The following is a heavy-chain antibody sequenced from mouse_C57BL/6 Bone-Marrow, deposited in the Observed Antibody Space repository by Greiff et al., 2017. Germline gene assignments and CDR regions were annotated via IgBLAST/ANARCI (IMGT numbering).Heavy chain of an antibody. D-gene: IGHD2-3*01. J-gene: IGHJ1*03. CDR1: GFSLTSYG. V-gene: IGHV2-5*01. CDR3: AKSGGYSFSYFDV. CDR2: IWRGGST. Sequence: VKLQESGPGLVQPSQSLSITCTASGFSLTSYGVHWVRQSPGKGLEWLGVIWRGGSTDYNAAFMSRLSITKDNSKSQVFFKMNSLQADDAAIYYCAKSGGYSFSYFDVWGTGTTVTVSS.